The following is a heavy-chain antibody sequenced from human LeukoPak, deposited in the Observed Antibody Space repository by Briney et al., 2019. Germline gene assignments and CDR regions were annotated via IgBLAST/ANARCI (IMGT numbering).Heavy chain of an antibody. V-gene: IGHV4-59*01. D-gene: IGHD4-17*01. J-gene: IGHJ3*02. CDR2: INYSGST. CDR1: GGSISNYY. CDR3: ARYGDYTRDAFDI. Sequence: SETLSLTCTVSGGSISNYYWSWIRQPPGKGLEWIGYINYSGSTNYNPSLKSRVTISVDTSKNQFSLKLSSVTAADTAVYYCARYGDYTRDAFDIWGQGTMVTVSS.